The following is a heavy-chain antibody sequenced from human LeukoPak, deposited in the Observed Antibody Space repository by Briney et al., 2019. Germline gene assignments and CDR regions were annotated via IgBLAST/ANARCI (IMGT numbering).Heavy chain of an antibody. CDR3: ARDAPGNTALDY. V-gene: IGHV3-74*01. J-gene: IGHJ4*02. CDR2: INSDGSSK. D-gene: IGHD5-18*01. Sequence: PGGSLRLSCAASGFTFSIYWMHWVRQPPGKGLVWVSRINSDGSSKSYADSVKGRFTISRDNAKNTLYLQMNSLRVEDTALYYCARDAPGNTALDYWGQGSLVTVSS. CDR1: GFTFSIYW.